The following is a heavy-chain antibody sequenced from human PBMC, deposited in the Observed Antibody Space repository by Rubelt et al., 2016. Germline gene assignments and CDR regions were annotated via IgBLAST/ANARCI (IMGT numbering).Heavy chain of an antibody. Sequence: RLSCAASGFTFSSYGMHWVRQAPGKGLEWVAVIWYDGSNKYYADSVKGRFTISRDNSKNTLYLQMNSLRAEDTAVYYCARGTSVGYWHFDLWGRGSLVTVCS. V-gene: IGHV3-33*01. J-gene: IGHJ2*01. CDR3: ARGTSVGYWHFDL. CDR1: GFTFSSYG. D-gene: IGHD6-6*01. CDR2: IWYDGSNK.